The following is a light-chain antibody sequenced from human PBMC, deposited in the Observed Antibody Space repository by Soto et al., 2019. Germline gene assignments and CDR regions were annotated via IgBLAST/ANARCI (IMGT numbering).Light chain of an antibody. V-gene: IGKV1-33*01. CDR2: DAS. Sequence: DIQMTQSPSSLSASVGDRVTITCQSSQDISNYLNWYQQKPGKAPKLLIYDASNLETGVPSRFSGSGSGTDFTFTISSLQPEDIATYYCQQDDNRPLTFGGGTRLEI. J-gene: IGKJ5*01. CDR3: QQDDNRPLT. CDR1: QDISNY.